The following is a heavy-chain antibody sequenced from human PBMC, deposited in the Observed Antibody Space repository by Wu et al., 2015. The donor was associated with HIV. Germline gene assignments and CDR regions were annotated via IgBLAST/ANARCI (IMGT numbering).Heavy chain of an antibody. D-gene: IGHD2-15*01. Sequence: QVQLVQSGAEVKKPGASVKVSCKASGYTFTNYYMHWVRQAPGQGLEWMGIIDPNGGTTSYAQRFQGRVTMTRDTSTSTVYMEVSSLRSEDTAVYYCTRGYCSGGSCYRYYYYMDVWGKGTTVIVSS. V-gene: IGHV1-46*03. CDR3: TRGYCSGGSCYRYYYYMDV. CDR2: IDPNGGTT. CDR1: GYTFTNYY. J-gene: IGHJ6*03.